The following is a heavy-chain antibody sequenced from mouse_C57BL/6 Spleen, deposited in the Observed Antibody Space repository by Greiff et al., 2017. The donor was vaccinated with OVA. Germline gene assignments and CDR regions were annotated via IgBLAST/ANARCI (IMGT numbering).Heavy chain of an antibody. D-gene: IGHD1-1*01. CDR1: GYTFTDYE. V-gene: IGHV1-15*01. CDR3: TREDYYGSSHFDY. Sequence: QVQLQQSGAELVRPGASVTLSCKASGYTFTDYEMHWVKQPPVHGLEWIGAIDPETGGTAYNQKFKGKAILTADKSSSTAYMELRSLTSEYSAVDYCTREDYYGSSHFDYWGQGTTLTVSS. J-gene: IGHJ2*01. CDR2: IDPETGGT.